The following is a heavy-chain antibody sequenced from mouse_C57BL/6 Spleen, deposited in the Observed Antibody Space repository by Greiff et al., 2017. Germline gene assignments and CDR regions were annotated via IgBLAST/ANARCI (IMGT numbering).Heavy chain of an antibody. CDR2: IYPSDSET. D-gene: IGHD1-1*01. CDR3: ARRYGSLYFDY. J-gene: IGHJ2*01. V-gene: IGHV1-61*01. CDR1: GYTFTSYW. Sequence: QVQLQQPGAELVRPGSSVKLSCKASGYTFTSYWMDWVKQRPGQGLEWIGNIYPSDSETHYNQKFKDKATLTVDKSSSTAYMQLSSLTSEDSAVYYCARRYGSLYFDYWGQGTTLTVSS.